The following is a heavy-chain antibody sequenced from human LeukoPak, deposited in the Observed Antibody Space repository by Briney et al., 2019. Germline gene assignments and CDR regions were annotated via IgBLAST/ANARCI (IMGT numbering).Heavy chain of an antibody. J-gene: IGHJ4*02. CDR2: INPNSGGT. CDR1: GYIFTGYY. D-gene: IGHD1-26*01. V-gene: IGHV1-2*02. Sequence: ASVKVSYKASGYIFTGYYMHWVRQAPGRGLEWMGWINPNSGGTNSAQKFQGRVTMTRDTSISTAYMELSRLTSDDTAVYYCARHPYSGSYHFDYWGQGTLVTVSS. CDR3: ARHPYSGSYHFDY.